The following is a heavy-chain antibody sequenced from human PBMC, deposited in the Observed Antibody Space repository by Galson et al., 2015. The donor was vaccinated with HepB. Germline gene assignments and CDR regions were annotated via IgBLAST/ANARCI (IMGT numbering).Heavy chain of an antibody. Sequence: SLRLSCAVSGFTVHNNYMSWVRQAPGKGLEWVSLIYSGGSTHYADSVKGRFTISRDKSKNTLYLEMNSLKPEDTAVYYCARDPPGVAAAGSGYWGQGTLVTVSS. CDR1: GFTVHNNY. D-gene: IGHD6-13*01. CDR3: ARDPPGVAAAGSGY. V-gene: IGHV3-66*02. CDR2: IYSGGST. J-gene: IGHJ4*02.